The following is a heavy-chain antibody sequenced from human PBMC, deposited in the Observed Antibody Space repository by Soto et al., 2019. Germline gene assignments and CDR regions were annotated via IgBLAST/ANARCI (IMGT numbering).Heavy chain of an antibody. Sequence: QVQLQESGPGLVKPSQTLSLTCTVSGGSISSGNYYWSWIRQPPGKGLEWIGFISYIGSTYYSLSMKSRVSISVDTSKNQSALNLSFVTAADTAVYYWATMGTPATGLYYFDSWGQGTLVTVSS. J-gene: IGHJ4*02. CDR1: GGSISSGNYY. D-gene: IGHD5-18*01. CDR3: ATMGTPATGLYYFDS. CDR2: ISYIGST. V-gene: IGHV4-30-4*01.